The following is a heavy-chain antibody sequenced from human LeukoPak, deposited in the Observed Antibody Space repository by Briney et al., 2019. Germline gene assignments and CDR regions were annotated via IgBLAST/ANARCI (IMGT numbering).Heavy chain of an antibody. J-gene: IGHJ4*02. V-gene: IGHV3-7*01. Sequence: GGSLRLSCAASGFTLSSYWMSWVRPAPGEGRGWVANIKEDGSEKYYVDSVKGRFTISRDNAKNSLYLQMNSLRAEDTAVYYCARELGYCSSTSCNGFDYWGQGTLVTVSP. CDR2: IKEDGSEK. D-gene: IGHD2-2*01. CDR3: ARELGYCSSTSCNGFDY. CDR1: GFTLSSYW.